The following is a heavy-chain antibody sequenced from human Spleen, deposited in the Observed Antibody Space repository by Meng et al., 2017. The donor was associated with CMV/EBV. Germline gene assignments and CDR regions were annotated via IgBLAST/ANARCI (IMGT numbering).Heavy chain of an antibody. CDR1: GGSFNGYF. J-gene: IGHJ4*02. D-gene: IGHD6-13*01. V-gene: IGHV4-34*01. CDR2: INHTGST. CDR3: ARESAGTFDY. Sequence: SETLSLTCAVYGGSFNGYFWTWVRQPPGKGLEWIGEINHTGSTNFNASLKSRVTMSVDRSKNQFSLKLRSVTAADTAVYYCARESAGTFDYWGQRTLVTVSS.